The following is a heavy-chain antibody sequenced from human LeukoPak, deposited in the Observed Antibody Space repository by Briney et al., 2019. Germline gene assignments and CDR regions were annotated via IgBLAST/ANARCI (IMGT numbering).Heavy chain of an antibody. CDR2: IYTSGST. CDR3: ARVGYSGSYYRFDY. V-gene: IGHV4-61*02. J-gene: IGHJ4*02. Sequence: SETLSLTCTVSGGSISSGSYYWSWIRQPAGKGLEWIGRIYTSGSTNYNPSLQSRVTLSVDTSKNQFSLKLSSVTAADTAVYYCARVGYSGSYYRFDYWGQGTLVTVSS. CDR1: GGSISSGSYY. D-gene: IGHD1-26*01.